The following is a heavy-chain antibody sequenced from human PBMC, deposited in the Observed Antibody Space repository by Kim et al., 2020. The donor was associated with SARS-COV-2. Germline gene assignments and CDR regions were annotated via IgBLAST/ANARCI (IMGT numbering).Heavy chain of an antibody. D-gene: IGHD3-10*01. CDR3: ARGEYYYGSGSCSTWFDP. V-gene: IGHV4-39*07. J-gene: IGHJ5*02. CDR1: GGSISSSSYY. CDR2: IYYSGRT. Sequence: SETLSLTCTVSGGSISSSSYYWGWIRQPPGKGLEWIGSIYYSGRTYYNPSIKSRVTISVDTSKNQFSLKLSSVTAADTAVYYCARGEYYYGSGSCSTWFDPWGQGTLVTVSS.